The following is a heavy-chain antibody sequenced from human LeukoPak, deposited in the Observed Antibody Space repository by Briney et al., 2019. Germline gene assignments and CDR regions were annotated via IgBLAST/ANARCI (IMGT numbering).Heavy chain of an antibody. CDR1: GGSISSGGYY. Sequence: SQTLSLTCTVSGGSISSGGYYWSWIRQHPGKGLEFIGYIYYTGTTYYTPSLQSRVTISVDTSKNQFSLKLSSVTAADTAVYYCARGTSDFWSGYRIYYFDYWGQGTLVTVSS. J-gene: IGHJ4*02. D-gene: IGHD3-3*01. CDR2: IYYTGTT. CDR3: ARGTSDFWSGYRIYYFDY. V-gene: IGHV4-31*03.